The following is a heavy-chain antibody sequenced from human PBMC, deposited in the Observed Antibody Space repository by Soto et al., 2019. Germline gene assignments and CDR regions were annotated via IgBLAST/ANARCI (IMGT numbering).Heavy chain of an antibody. V-gene: IGHV4-61*01. CDR2: IYYSGTT. Sequence: QVQLQESGPGLVKPSEILSLTCTVSGGSISSGNHYWSWVRRPPGKGLEWIGYIYYSGTTSYNSSLMSRVTMSVDTSKNQFSTKLRTVTSADTAVYYCARDGRWSYGTPSTHYGMDVWGQGTTVTVSS. CDR3: ARDGRWSYGTPSTHYGMDV. CDR1: GGSISSGNHY. D-gene: IGHD1-26*01. J-gene: IGHJ6*02.